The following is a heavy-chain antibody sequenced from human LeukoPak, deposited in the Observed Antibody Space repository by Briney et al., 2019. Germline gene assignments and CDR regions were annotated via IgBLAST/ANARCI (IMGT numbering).Heavy chain of an antibody. V-gene: IGHV3-7*01. Sequence: GGSLRLSCTASGFTFGDYAMSWVRQAPGKGLEWVANIKQDGSEKYYVDSVKGRFTISRDNAKNSLYLQMNSLRAEDTAVYYCAREASLGFDYWGQGTLVTVSS. J-gene: IGHJ4*02. CDR1: GFTFGDYA. CDR3: AREASLGFDY. CDR2: IKQDGSEK.